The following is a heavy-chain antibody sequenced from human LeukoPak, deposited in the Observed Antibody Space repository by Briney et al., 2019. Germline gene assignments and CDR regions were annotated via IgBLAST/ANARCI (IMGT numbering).Heavy chain of an antibody. D-gene: IGHD3-16*01. CDR3: ARESYDYVWGSYSAFDI. CDR1: GGTFSSYA. V-gene: IGHV1-69*05. Sequence: ASVKVSXKASGGTFSSYAISWVRQAPGQGLEWMGRIIPIFGTANYAQKFQGRVTITTDESTSTAYMELSSLRSEDTAVYYCARESYDYVWGSYSAFDIWGQGTMVTVSS. J-gene: IGHJ3*02. CDR2: IIPIFGTA.